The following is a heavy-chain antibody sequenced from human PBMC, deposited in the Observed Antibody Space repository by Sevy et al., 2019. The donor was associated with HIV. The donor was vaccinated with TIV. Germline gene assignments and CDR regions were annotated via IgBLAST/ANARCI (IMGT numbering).Heavy chain of an antibody. V-gene: IGHV3-48*02. D-gene: IGHD3-3*01. Sequence: GGSLRLSCAASGFTFSSYSMNWVRQAPGKGLEWVSYISSSSSTIYYADSVKGRFTISRDNAKNSLYLQMNSLRDEDTAVYYCARDSRGSIFVVVIEFDYWGQGTLVTVSS. J-gene: IGHJ4*02. CDR1: GFTFSSYS. CDR2: ISSSSSTI. CDR3: ARDSRGSIFVVVIEFDY.